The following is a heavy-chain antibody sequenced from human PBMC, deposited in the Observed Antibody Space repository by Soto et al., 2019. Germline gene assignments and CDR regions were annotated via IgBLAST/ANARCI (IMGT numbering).Heavy chain of an antibody. CDR1: GYTFTSYG. J-gene: IGHJ6*02. Sequence: QVQLVQSGAEVKKPGASVKVSCKASGYTFTSYGISWVRQAPGQGLEWMGWISAYNGNTNYAQKLQGRVTMTTDTSKSTAYMELRSLRSDDTAVYYCARLGYCSGGSCYDYYYYGMDVWGQGTTVTVYS. D-gene: IGHD2-15*01. CDR3: ARLGYCSGGSCYDYYYYGMDV. V-gene: IGHV1-18*04. CDR2: ISAYNGNT.